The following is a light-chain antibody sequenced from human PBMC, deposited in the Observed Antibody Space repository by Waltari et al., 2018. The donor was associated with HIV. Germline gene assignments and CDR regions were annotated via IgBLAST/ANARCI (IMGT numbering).Light chain of an antibody. V-gene: IGLV3-19*01. CDR2: GKN. J-gene: IGLJ3*02. CDR3: NSRDSSGNHWV. Sequence: SSELTQDPAVSVALGQTVRITCQGDSLRSYYASWYQQKPGQAPVLVIYGKNNRPSGIPDRFSGSSSGNTASSTITGAQAEDEADYYCNSRDSSGNHWVFGGGTKLTVL. CDR1: SLRSYY.